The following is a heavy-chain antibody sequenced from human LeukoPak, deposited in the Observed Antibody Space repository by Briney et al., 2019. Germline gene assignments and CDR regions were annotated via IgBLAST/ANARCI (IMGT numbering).Heavy chain of an antibody. CDR1: GYSFIDYY. J-gene: IGHJ4*02. D-gene: IGHD5-24*01. CDR3: APATMTFDY. CDR2: INPKSGGT. V-gene: IGHV1-2*02. Sequence: ASVTVSCKASGYSFIDYYMHWVRQAPGQGLEWMGWINPKSGGTNYAQKFQDRVTMTTDTSVSTAYMELSRLTSDDTAVYYCAPATMTFDYWGQGTLSPSPQ.